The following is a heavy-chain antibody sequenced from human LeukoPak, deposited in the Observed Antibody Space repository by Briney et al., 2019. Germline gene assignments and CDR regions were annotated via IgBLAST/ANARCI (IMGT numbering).Heavy chain of an antibody. CDR2: ISAYNGNT. V-gene: IGHV1-18*04. CDR3: ARVGLGEDFDL. Sequence: ASVKVSCKASGYTFTRYGLSWVRQAPGHELEWMGWISAYNGNTNYAQKLQGRVTMNTDTSTSTAYMELRSLRSDDTAVHYCARVGLGEDFDLWGRGTLVTVSS. J-gene: IGHJ2*01. D-gene: IGHD3-16*01. CDR1: GYTFTRYG.